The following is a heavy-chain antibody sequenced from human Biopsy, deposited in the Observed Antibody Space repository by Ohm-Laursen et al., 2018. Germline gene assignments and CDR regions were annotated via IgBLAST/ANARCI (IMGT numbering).Heavy chain of an antibody. CDR1: GFTFDDYA. V-gene: IGHV3-9*01. D-gene: IGHD2-21*02. CDR3: AKDLGQVTAAIGY. CDR2: ITWNSGSI. J-gene: IGHJ4*02. Sequence: SLRLSCAASGFTFDDYAMHWVRQAPGKGLEWVSGITWNSGSIGYADSVKGRFSIFRDNAKHSLYLQMNDLRAEDTALYYCAKDLGQVTAAIGYWGQGTLVTVSS.